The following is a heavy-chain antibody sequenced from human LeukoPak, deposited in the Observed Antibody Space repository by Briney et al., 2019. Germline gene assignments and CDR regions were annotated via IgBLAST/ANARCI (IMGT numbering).Heavy chain of an antibody. CDR2: IYSGGST. CDR3: AKSRSGSANWALQIFDN. V-gene: IGHV3-23*03. CDR1: GFTFNSYA. J-gene: IGHJ4*02. Sequence: GGSLRLSCTASGFTFNSYAMSWVRQAPGKGLEWVSVIYSGGSTYYADYVKGRFTISRDNSKNSLFVQMNSLRAEDTAVYFCAKSRSGSANWALQIFDNWGQGTLVTVSS. D-gene: IGHD1-1*01.